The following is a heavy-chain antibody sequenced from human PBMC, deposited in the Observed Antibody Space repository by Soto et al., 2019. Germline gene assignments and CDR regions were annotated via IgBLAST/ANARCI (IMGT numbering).Heavy chain of an antibody. V-gene: IGHV5-51*01. CDR1: GYTFDKHW. D-gene: IGHD6-19*01. CDR3: ARHVSVAGGGYYYGMDF. CDR2: IYAGDSDT. Sequence: XESLNISWKGSGYTFDKHWVAWVRQMPGKGLEWMGSIYAGDSDTRYSPSFQGQVTISADKSISTAYLQWSSLKASDTAMYYCARHVSVAGGGYYYGMDFSRQGPTVTVSS. J-gene: IGHJ6*02.